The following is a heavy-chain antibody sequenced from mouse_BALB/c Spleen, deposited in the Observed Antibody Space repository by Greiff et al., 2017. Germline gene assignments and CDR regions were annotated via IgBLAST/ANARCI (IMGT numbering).Heavy chain of an antibody. CDR1: GFTFSSYA. V-gene: IGHV5-9-4*01. D-gene: IGHD2-4*01. J-gene: IGHJ2*01. CDR2: ISSGGSYT. Sequence: EVKVVESGGGLVKPGGSLKLSCAASGFTFSSYAMSWVRQSPEKRLEWVAEISSGGSYTYYPDTVTGRFTISRDNAKNTLYLEMSSLRSEDTAMYYCARGGITTGFDYWGQGTTLTVSS. CDR3: ARGGITTGFDY.